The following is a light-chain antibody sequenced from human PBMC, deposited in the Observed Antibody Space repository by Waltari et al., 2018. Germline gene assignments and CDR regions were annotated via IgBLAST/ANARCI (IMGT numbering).Light chain of an antibody. Sequence: QSVLTQPPSASGTPGQRVTISCSGSSSNIGSNYVYWYQQLPGTAPKLLIYRNNRRPSGVHDRFSGSKSGTSAALAISVLRSEDEADYYCAAWDDSLSGPVFGGGTKLTVL. V-gene: IGLV1-47*01. J-gene: IGLJ3*02. CDR2: RNN. CDR1: SSNIGSNY. CDR3: AAWDDSLSGPV.